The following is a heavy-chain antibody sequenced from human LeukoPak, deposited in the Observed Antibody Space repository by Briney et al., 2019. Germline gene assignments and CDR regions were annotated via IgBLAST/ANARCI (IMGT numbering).Heavy chain of an antibody. Sequence: GGSLRLSCAASGFTFSSYAMHWVRQAPGKGLEWVAVISYDGSNKYYADSVKGRFTISRDNSKNTLYLQMNSLRAEDTAVYYCARDITHGRLWGQGTLVTVSS. CDR2: ISYDGSNK. V-gene: IGHV3-30*04. CDR3: ARDITHGRL. CDR1: GFTFSSYA. J-gene: IGHJ4*02. D-gene: IGHD3-10*01.